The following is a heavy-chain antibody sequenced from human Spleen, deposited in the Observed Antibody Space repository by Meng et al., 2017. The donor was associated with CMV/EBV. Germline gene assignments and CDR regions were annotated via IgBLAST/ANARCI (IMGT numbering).Heavy chain of an antibody. V-gene: IGHV3-11*01. CDR2: ISSSGTTT. CDR3: AKDLCAPAVCNYYYYYGMDV. Sequence: GESLKISCAASGFTFNNYYMSWIRQAPGKGLEWLSYISSSGTTTYYSDSVKGRFTISRDNAKNSLYLQMNSLRAEDTALYYCAKDLCAPAVCNYYYYYGMDVWGQGTTVTVSS. CDR1: GFTFNNYY. J-gene: IGHJ6*02. D-gene: IGHD2-2*01.